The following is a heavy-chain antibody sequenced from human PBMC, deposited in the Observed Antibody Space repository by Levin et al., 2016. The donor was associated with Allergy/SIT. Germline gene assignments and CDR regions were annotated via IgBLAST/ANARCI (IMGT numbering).Heavy chain of an antibody. D-gene: IGHD4/OR15-4a*01. Sequence: ASVKVSCKASGGSFSSYAITWVRQAPGQGLEWMGWINPNSGGTNYAQKFQDWATMTRDTSISTAYMELSALRSDDTAVYYCAKGYDHYDASYRLMDVWGRGTTVTVSS. V-gene: IGHV1-2*04. J-gene: IGHJ6*02. CDR2: INPNSGGT. CDR3: AKGYDHYDASYRLMDV. CDR1: GGSFSSYA.